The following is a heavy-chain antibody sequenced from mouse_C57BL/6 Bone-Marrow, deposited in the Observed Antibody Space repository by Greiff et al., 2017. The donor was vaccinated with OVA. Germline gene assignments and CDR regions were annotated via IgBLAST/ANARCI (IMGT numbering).Heavy chain of an antibody. CDR2: ISSGGSYT. CDR3: AREKSYDRGYYYAMDY. CDR1: GFTFSSYG. D-gene: IGHD2-12*01. Sequence: DVKLVESGGDLVKPGGSLKLSCAASGFTFSSYGMSWVRQTPDKRLEWVATISSGGSYTYYPDSVKGRFTISRDNAKNTLYLQMSSLKSEDTAMYYCAREKSYDRGYYYAMDYWGQGTSVTVSS. J-gene: IGHJ4*01. V-gene: IGHV5-6*02.